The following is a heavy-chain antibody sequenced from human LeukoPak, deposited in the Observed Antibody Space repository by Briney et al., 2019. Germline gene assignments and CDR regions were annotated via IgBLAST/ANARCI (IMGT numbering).Heavy chain of an antibody. D-gene: IGHD5-12*01. CDR1: GFTFSSYW. V-gene: IGHV3-7*01. CDR2: IKQDGSEK. Sequence: GGSLRLSCAASGFTFSSYWMSWVRQAPGKGLEWVANIKQDGSEKYYVDSVKGRFTISRDNAKNSLYLQMNSLRAEDTAVYYCAREVGWLRLNWFDPGAREPWSPSPQ. CDR3: AREVGWLRLNWFDP. J-gene: IGHJ5*02.